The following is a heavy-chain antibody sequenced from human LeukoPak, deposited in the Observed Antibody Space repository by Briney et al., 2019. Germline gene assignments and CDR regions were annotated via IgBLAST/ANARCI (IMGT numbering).Heavy chain of an antibody. CDR3: ARSGGKGYFDY. Sequence: PGGSLRLSCAASGFTFSSFEMNWDRQAPGKGLEWVSYISSSGSTIYYADSVKGRFTISRDNAKNSLYLQMNSLRAEDTAVYYCARSGGKGYFDYWGQGTLVTVSS. CDR1: GFTFSSFE. D-gene: IGHD4-23*01. CDR2: ISSSGSTI. V-gene: IGHV3-48*03. J-gene: IGHJ4*02.